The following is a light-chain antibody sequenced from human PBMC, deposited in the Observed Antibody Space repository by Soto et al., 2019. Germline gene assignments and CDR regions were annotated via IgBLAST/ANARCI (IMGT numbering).Light chain of an antibody. CDR2: EVT. Sequence: QSVLTQPPSASGSPGQSVTISCTGTSSDVGGYDYVSWYQQHPGKAPKLLIYEVTKRPSGVPDRFSGSKSGSTASLTVSGLQAEDEADYYCCSYSGSATLVFGGGTKLTVL. V-gene: IGLV2-8*01. J-gene: IGLJ2*01. CDR1: SSDVGGYDY. CDR3: CSYSGSATLV.